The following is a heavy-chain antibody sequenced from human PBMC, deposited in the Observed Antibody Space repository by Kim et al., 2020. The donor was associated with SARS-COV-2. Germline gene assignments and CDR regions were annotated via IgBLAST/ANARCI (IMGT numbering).Heavy chain of an antibody. V-gene: IGHV6-1*01. D-gene: IGHD3-10*01. Sequence: NAITVKSRITINPDTSKNQFSLQLNAVTPEDTAVYYCAREGSGYYGMDVWGQGTTVTVSS. CDR3: AREGSGYYGMDV. J-gene: IGHJ6*02.